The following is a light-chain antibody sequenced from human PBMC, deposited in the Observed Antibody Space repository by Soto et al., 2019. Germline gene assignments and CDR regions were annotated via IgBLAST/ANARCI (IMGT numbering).Light chain of an antibody. V-gene: IGLV2-14*01. CDR1: SSDIGVYNY. J-gene: IGLJ1*01. Sequence: QSVLTQPASVSGSPGQSITFSCTGTSSDIGVYNYVSWYQQHPGKAPKLMIYEVNNRPSGVSNRFSGSKSGNTASLTISGLQAEDEADYYCSSYTTSRTLVFGTGTKVTVL. CDR2: EVN. CDR3: SSYTTSRTLV.